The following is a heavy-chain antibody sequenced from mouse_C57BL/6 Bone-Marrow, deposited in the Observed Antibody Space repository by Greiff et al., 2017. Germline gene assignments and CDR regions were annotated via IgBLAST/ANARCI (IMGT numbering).Heavy chain of an antibody. Sequence: VQLVESGAELARPGASVKLSCKASGYTFTSYGISWVKQRTGQGLEWIGEIYPRSGNTYYNEKFKGKATLAADNSSSTAYMELRSLTSEDSAVYVCARGDGYYAYFDDWGKGTTLTVSS. J-gene: IGHJ2*01. CDR1: GYTFTSYG. V-gene: IGHV1-81*01. CDR3: ARGDGYYAYFDD. CDR2: IYPRSGNT. D-gene: IGHD2-3*01.